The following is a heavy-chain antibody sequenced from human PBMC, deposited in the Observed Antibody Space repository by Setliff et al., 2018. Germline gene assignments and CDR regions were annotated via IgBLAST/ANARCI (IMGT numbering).Heavy chain of an antibody. V-gene: IGHV1-18*01. Sequence: ASVKVSCKASGYTFTSYGISWVRQAPGQGLEWVGWISAYNGNTNYAQKLQGRVTMTTDTSTNTAYMEVRSLGSDDTAMYYCARAVGYCSGGSCYKGDDYWGQGTLVT. D-gene: IGHD2-15*01. CDR2: ISAYNGNT. J-gene: IGHJ4*02. CDR1: GYTFTSYG. CDR3: ARAVGYCSGGSCYKGDDY.